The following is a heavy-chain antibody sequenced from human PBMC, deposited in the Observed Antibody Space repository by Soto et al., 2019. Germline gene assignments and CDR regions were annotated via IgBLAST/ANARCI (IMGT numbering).Heavy chain of an antibody. CDR3: ARGAPYCSSIRCTQQY. D-gene: IGHD2-2*01. V-gene: IGHV3-74*01. J-gene: IGHJ4*02. CDR1: GFTFSSYW. Sequence: PGGSLRLSCAASGFTFSSYWMHWVRQAPGKGLVWVSRINSDGSSTSYADSVKGRFTISRDNAKNTLYLQMNSLRAEDTAVYYCARGAPYCSSIRCTQQYWGQGTLVTVSS. CDR2: INSDGSST.